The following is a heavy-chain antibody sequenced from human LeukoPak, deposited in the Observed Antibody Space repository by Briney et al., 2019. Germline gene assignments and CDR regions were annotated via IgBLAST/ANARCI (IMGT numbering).Heavy chain of an antibody. D-gene: IGHD5-18*01. J-gene: IGHJ4*02. CDR1: GGSISSYY. CDR2: INHSGST. Sequence: SETLSLTCTVSGGSISSYYWSWIRQPPGKGLEWIGEINHSGSTNYNPSLKSRVTISVDTSKNQFSLKLSSVTAADTAVYYCASTGNSYGRQGFAYWGQGTLVTVSS. CDR3: ASTGNSYGRQGFAY. V-gene: IGHV4-34*01.